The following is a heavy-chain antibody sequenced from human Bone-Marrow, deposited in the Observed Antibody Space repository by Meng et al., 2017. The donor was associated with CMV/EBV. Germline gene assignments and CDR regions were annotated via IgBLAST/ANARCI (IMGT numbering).Heavy chain of an antibody. CDR3: TLGLWWHGMDV. D-gene: IGHD4/OR15-4a*01. CDR1: GGSFSGYY. CDR2: INHSVST. J-gene: IGHJ6*02. V-gene: IGHV4-34*01. Sequence: SETLSLTCAVYGGSFSGYYWSWIRQPPGKGLEWIGEINHSVSTNYNPSLKSRVTISVDTSKNQFSLKLSSVTAADTAVYYCTLGLWWHGMDVWGQGTTVTVSS.